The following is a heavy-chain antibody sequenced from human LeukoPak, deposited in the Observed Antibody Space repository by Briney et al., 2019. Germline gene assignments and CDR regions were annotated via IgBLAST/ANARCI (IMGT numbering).Heavy chain of an antibody. D-gene: IGHD1-1*01. CDR1: GDSISGQRHH. Sequence: SETLSLTCTVSGDSISGQRHHWNWIRQPPGKGLEYVANIHGTGSTNYNPSLRSRVTISLDTSKNQFFLNLRSVTAADTAVYYCARDPWDNWYNFDSWGQGTLVTVSS. CDR3: ARDPWDNWYNFDS. CDR2: IHGTGST. J-gene: IGHJ4*02. V-gene: IGHV4-61*01.